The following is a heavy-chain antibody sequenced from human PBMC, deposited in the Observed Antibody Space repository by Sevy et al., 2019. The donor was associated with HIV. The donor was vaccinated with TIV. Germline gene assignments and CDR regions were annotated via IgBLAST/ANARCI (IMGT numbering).Heavy chain of an antibody. CDR1: GYIFKNYW. V-gene: IGHV5-51*01. Sequence: GESLKISCKGSGYIFKNYWIGWVCQVPGKGLEWMGIFYPGNSDVRYSPSFQGHVTISADKSISAAYLQWRSLKASDTAMYFCARGLYYYDSSGYSDAFDIWGQGTMVTVSS. CDR2: FYPGNSDV. J-gene: IGHJ3*02. D-gene: IGHD3-22*01. CDR3: ARGLYYYDSSGYSDAFDI.